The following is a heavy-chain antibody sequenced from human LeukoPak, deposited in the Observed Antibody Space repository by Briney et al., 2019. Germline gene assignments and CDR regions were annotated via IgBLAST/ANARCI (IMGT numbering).Heavy chain of an antibody. V-gene: IGHV1-8*01. CDR1: GYTFTSYD. CDR3: ARGETGSSWLLFYRDYYYYYMDV. CDR2: MNPNSGNT. Sequence: ASVKVSCKASGYTFTSYDINWVRQATGQGLEWMGWMNPNSGNTGYAQKFQGRVTMTRNTSISTAYMELSSLRSEDTAVYYCARGETGSSWLLFYRDYYYYYMDVWGQGTTVTVSS. J-gene: IGHJ6*03. D-gene: IGHD6-13*01.